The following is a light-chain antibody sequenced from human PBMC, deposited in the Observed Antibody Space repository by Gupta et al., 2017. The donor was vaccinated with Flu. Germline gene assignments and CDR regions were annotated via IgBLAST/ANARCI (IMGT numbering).Light chain of an antibody. CDR1: QSVLYSSNDRNC. V-gene: IGKV4-1*01. J-gene: IGKJ1*01. Sequence: NCKSSQSVLYSSNDRNCLAWYQQKPGQPPKLLMNWASTRECGVPDRFSGSGSGTDFSLTISSLQAEDVAVYYCQQYYRTPRTFGQGTKVEIK. CDR3: QQYYRTPRT. CDR2: WAS.